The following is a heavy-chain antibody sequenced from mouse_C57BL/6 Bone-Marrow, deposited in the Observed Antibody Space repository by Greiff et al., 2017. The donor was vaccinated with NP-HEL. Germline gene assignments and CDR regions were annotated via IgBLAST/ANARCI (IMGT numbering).Heavy chain of an antibody. J-gene: IGHJ3*01. Sequence: EVKLVESGGGLVKPGGSLKLSCAASGFTFSDYGMHWVRQAPEKGLEWVAYISSGSSTIYYTDTVKGRFTISRDNAKNTLFLQMTSLRSEDTAMYYCAGAYCSSYGFAYWGQGTLVTVSA. V-gene: IGHV5-17*01. CDR2: ISSGSSTI. D-gene: IGHD1-1*01. CDR1: GFTFSDYG. CDR3: AGAYCSSYGFAY.